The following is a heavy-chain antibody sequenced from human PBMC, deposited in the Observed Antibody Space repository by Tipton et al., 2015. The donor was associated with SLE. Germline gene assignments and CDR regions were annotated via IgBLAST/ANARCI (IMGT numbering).Heavy chain of an antibody. CDR3: ARYRWGDYCDY. V-gene: IGHV4-61*01. CDR2: VYYSGST. Sequence: LRLSCTVSGGSVSSVSYYWSWIRQPPGKGLEYIGYVYYSGSTKYNPSLKSRVTISMDTSKNQFSLKLNSLTAADTAVFYCARYRWGDYCDYCGQGILVTVSS. J-gene: IGHJ4*02. CDR1: GGSVSSVSYY. D-gene: IGHD3-16*01.